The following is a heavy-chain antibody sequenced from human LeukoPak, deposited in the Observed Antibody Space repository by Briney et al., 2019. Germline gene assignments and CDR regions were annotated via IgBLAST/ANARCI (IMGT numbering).Heavy chain of an antibody. Sequence: SQTLSLTCTVSGGSITSGDYYWGWLRQPAGRGLEWIGRIYTTGSTNYNPSFKSLVTISVDTSKNQFSLKLSSVTAADTAVYYCARQTGTGYYYYSYMDVWGKGTTVTISS. CDR2: IYTTGST. V-gene: IGHV4-61*02. D-gene: IGHD1/OR15-1a*01. J-gene: IGHJ6*03. CDR3: ARQTGTGYYYYSYMDV. CDR1: GGSITSGDYY.